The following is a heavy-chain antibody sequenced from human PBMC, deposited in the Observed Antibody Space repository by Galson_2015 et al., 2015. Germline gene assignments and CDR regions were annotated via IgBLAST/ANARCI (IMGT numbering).Heavy chain of an antibody. V-gene: IGHV3-21*01. CDR3: ARSLRATFDY. J-gene: IGHJ4*02. Sequence: SLRLSCVASGFTFSSYSMNWVRQAPGKGLEWVSSISSSSSYIYYADSVKGRFTISRDNAKNSLYLQMNSLRAEDTAVYYCARSLRATFDYWGQGTLVTVSS. CDR2: ISSSSSYI. D-gene: IGHD4-17*01. CDR1: GFTFSSYS.